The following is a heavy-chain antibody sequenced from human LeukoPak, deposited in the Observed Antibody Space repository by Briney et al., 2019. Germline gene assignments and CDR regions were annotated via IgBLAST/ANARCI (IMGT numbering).Heavy chain of an antibody. V-gene: IGHV4-34*01. Sequence: PSETLSLTCAVYGGSFSGYYWSWIRQPPGKGLEWIGSIYYSGSTYYNPSLKSRVTISVDTSKNQFSLKLSSVTAADTAVYYCARRTSSGYYFDYWGQGTLVTVSS. CDR3: ARRTSSGYYFDY. CDR1: GGSFSGYY. J-gene: IGHJ4*02. D-gene: IGHD3-22*01. CDR2: IYYSGST.